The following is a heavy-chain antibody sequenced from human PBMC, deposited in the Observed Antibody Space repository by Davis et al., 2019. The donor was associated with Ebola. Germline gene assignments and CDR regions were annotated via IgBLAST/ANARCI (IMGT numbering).Heavy chain of an antibody. CDR2: IYYSGST. CDR3: ARSPYYYGSGSYYYYYYMDV. D-gene: IGHD3-10*01. Sequence: PSETLSLTCTVSGGSISSGSYYWSWIRQPPGKGLEWIGYIYYSGSTNYNPSLKSRVTISVDTSKHQFSLKLSSVTAADTAVYYCARSPYYYGSGSYYYYYYMDVWGKGTTVTVSS. CDR1: GGSISSGSYY. V-gene: IGHV4-61*01. J-gene: IGHJ6*03.